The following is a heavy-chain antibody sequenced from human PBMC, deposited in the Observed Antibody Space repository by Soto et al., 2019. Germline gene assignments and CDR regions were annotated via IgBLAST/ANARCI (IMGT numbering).Heavy chain of an antibody. CDR1: GGTFSSYA. V-gene: IGHV1-69*13. CDR3: ARSPPGGSYGKLDY. D-gene: IGHD5-18*01. CDR2: IIPIFGTA. J-gene: IGHJ4*02. Sequence: ASVKVSCKASGGTFSSYAISWVRQAPGQGLEWMGGIIPIFGTANYAQKFQGRVTITADESTSTAYMELSSLRSEDTAVYYCARSPPGGSYGKLDYWGQGTLVTVSS.